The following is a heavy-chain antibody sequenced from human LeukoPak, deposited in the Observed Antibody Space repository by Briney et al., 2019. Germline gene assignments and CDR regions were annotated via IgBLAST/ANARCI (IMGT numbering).Heavy chain of an antibody. V-gene: IGHV4-59*01. CDR3: AREISGTYMFDYYYYYMDV. CDR2: IYYTGNT. Sequence: SETLSLTCTVSGGSMSSYYWSWIRQPPGKGLEWIGYIYYTGNTNYNSSLKSRVTISIDTSKNQFSLKLSSVTAADTAVYYCAREISGTYMFDYYYYYMDVWGKGTTVTVSS. J-gene: IGHJ6*03. D-gene: IGHD1-26*01. CDR1: GGSMSSYY.